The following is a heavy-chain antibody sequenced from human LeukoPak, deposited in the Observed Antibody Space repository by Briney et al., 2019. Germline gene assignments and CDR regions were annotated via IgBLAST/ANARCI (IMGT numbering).Heavy chain of an antibody. D-gene: IGHD3-10*01. Sequence: PGGSLGLSCAASGFKFSNYEMNCVRQAPGKGLEWVSYISSSDSTIYYADSVKGRFTISRDNAKDSLFLQMSSLRVDDTAVYYCARGPGSLALDIWGQGTMVTVSS. CDR2: ISSSDSTI. V-gene: IGHV3-48*03. J-gene: IGHJ3*02. CDR1: GFKFSNYE. CDR3: ARGPGSLALDI.